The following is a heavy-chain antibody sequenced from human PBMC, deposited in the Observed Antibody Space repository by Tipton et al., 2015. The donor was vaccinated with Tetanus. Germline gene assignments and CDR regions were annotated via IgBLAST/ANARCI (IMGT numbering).Heavy chain of an antibody. V-gene: IGHV4-59*12. D-gene: IGHD2/OR15-2a*01. CDR2: IHYRGTT. CDR1: GGSMNSYY. J-gene: IGHJ4*02. CDR3: ARVSRRNFYFDY. Sequence: GLVKPSETLSLICTVSGGSMNSYYWSWIRQPPGKGLEWIGYIHYRGTTLFNPSLKRRLTMSVDTSQNQFSLNLTSVTVADSAVYFCARVSRRNFYFDYWGPGAQVTVSS.